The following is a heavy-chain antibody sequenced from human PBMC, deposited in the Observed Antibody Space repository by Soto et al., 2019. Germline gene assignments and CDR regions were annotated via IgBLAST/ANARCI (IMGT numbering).Heavy chain of an antibody. V-gene: IGHV4-61*01. Sequence: PSETLSLTCTVSGGSVSTGSYDWSWIRQPPGKGLEWIGKIFFTGSAHCNPSLRNRVTMSVDTSKDQFSLTLTSVTAADTAVYYCARDGHGMDVWGQGTTVTVSS. CDR1: GGSVSTGSYD. J-gene: IGHJ6*02. CDR3: ARDGHGMDV. CDR2: IFFTGSA.